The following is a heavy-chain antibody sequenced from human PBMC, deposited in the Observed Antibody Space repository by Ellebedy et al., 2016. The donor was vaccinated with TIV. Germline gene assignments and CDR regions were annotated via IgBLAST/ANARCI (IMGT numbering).Heavy chain of an antibody. Sequence: GESLKISCAASGFTFSSYSMNWVRQAPGKGLEWVSSISSSSSYIYYADSVKGRFTISRDNAKNSLYLQINSLRAEDTAVYYCAKGRGGGSDSSAPRYYFDYWGLGTLVTVSS. CDR3: AKGRGGGSDSSAPRYYFDY. D-gene: IGHD3-22*01. J-gene: IGHJ4*02. CDR2: ISSSSSYI. CDR1: GFTFSSYS. V-gene: IGHV3-21*04.